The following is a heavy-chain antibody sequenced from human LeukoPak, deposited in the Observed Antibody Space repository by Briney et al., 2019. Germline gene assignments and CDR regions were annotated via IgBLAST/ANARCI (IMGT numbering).Heavy chain of an antibody. CDR2: IIPIFGTA. D-gene: IGHD3-3*01. Sequence: SVKVSCKASGGTFSSYAISWVRQAPGQGLEWMGGIIPIFGTANYAQKFQGRVTITADESTSTAYMELSSLRSEDTAVYYCARTYSHYDFWSGYSYNWFDPWGQGTLVTVSS. J-gene: IGHJ5*02. CDR1: GGTFSSYA. CDR3: ARTYSHYDFWSGYSYNWFDP. V-gene: IGHV1-69*13.